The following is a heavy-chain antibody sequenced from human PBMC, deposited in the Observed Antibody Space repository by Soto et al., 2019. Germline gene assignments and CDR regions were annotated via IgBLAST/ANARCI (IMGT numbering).Heavy chain of an antibody. V-gene: IGHV3-15*01. Sequence: GGSLRLSCAASGFTFSNAWMSWVRQAPGKGLEWVGRIKSKTDGGTTDYAAPVKGRFTISRDDSKNTLYLQMNSLKTEDTAVYYCTTDHYYGEDFDYWGQGTLVTVSS. CDR3: TTDHYYGEDFDY. J-gene: IGHJ4*02. CDR1: GFTFSNAW. D-gene: IGHD4-17*01. CDR2: IKSKTDGGTT.